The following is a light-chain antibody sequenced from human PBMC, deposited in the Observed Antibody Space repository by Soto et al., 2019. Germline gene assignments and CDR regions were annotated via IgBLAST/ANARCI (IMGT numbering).Light chain of an antibody. J-gene: IGKJ1*01. CDR3: QHYNSYSEA. Sequence: AIRMTQSPSSFSASTRDRFTITCRASQGISSYLAWYKQKPGKAPKLLSYAASTLQSGVPSRFSGSGSGTDFTLTISCLQPDDFATYYCQHYNSYSEAFGQGTKVDIK. CDR2: AAS. CDR1: QGISSY. V-gene: IGKV1-8*01.